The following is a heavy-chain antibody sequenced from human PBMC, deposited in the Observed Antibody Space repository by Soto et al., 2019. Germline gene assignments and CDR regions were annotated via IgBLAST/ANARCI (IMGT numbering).Heavy chain of an antibody. D-gene: IGHD4-17*01. CDR1: GFTFTNYW. CDR2: INAEGTTT. CDR3: SCSARGLYGDYN. V-gene: IGHV3-74*01. Sequence: EVQLVESGGGLVQPGESLRLSCSASGFTFTNYWMHWVRQAPGKGLVWVSRINAEGTTTNYADSVKGRFTTSRDNAKNTLYLPMNRLGAEDTAVYYCSCSARGLYGDYNWGQGTLVTVSS. J-gene: IGHJ4*02.